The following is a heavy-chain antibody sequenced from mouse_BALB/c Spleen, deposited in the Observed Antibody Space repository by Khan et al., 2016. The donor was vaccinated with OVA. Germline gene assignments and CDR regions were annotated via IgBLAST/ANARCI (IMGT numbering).Heavy chain of an antibody. J-gene: IGHJ2*01. CDR2: ISYSGVT. D-gene: IGHD1-1*01. Sequence: VLLKQSGPGLVKPSQSLSLTCTVTGYSIPSGYAWNWIRQFPGNKLEWMGYISYSGVTSSTPSLKSRISITRDTSKNQFFLQLNSVTTEDTATYYCARGNYYGYYFDYWGQGTTLTVSS. CDR3: ARGNYYGYYFDY. CDR1: GYSIPSGYA. V-gene: IGHV3-2*02.